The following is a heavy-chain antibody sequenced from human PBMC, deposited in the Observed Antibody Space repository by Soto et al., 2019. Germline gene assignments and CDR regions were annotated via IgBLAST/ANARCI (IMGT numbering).Heavy chain of an antibody. J-gene: IGHJ6*03. CDR1: GYTFTSYY. V-gene: IGHV1-46*03. Sequence: QVQLVQSGAEVKKPGASVKVSCKASGYTFTSYYMHWVRQAPGQGLEWMGIINPSGGSTSYAQKFQGGVKRTRATSTGTVYMELSSLRSEDTAVYYCARNAELNWNPLVDSMDVWGKGTTVTVSS. D-gene: IGHD1-20*01. CDR2: INPSGGST. CDR3: ARNAELNWNPLVDSMDV.